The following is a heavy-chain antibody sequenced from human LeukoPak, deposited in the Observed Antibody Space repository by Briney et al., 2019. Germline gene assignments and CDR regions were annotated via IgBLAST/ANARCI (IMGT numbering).Heavy chain of an antibody. V-gene: IGHV4-31*03. J-gene: IGHJ4*02. CDR1: GDSITSGGYY. CDR3: ARDVLR. Sequence: SETLSLTCTVSGDSITSGGYYWSWIRQRPGKGLEWIGYIYKTGSTYYNPSLKSRVTMSVDTSRNQFSLKLNSVTAADTDVYYCARDVLRWGQGTLVTVSS. CDR2: IYKTGST.